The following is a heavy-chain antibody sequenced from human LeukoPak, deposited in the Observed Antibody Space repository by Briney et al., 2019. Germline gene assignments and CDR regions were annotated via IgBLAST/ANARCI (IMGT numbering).Heavy chain of an antibody. CDR3: ASAAYYYDSSGYYEGAPVDY. J-gene: IGHJ4*02. Sequence: ASVKVSCKASGYTFTSYYMHWVRQAPGQGLEWMGMINPSGGSTSYTQKFQGRVTMTRDTSTSTVYMELSSLRSEDTAVYYCASAAYYYDSSGYYEGAPVDYWGQGTLVTVSS. CDR1: GYTFTSYY. V-gene: IGHV1-46*01. CDR2: INPSGGST. D-gene: IGHD3-22*01.